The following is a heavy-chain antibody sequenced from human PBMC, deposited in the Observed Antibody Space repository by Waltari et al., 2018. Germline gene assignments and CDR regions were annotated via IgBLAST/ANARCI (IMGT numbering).Heavy chain of an antibody. J-gene: IGHJ3*02. CDR1: GYTFATYW. Sequence: VQLVQSGAEVKKPGESLQISCKGSGYTFATYWIGWVRQMPGKGLEWMGIIYPGNSETRNSPSFQGQVTISADKSISTAYLQWSSLKASDTAMYYCARQGQPHDGFDIWGQGTMVTVSS. V-gene: IGHV5-51*01. CDR3: ARQGQPHDGFDI. CDR2: IYPGNSET.